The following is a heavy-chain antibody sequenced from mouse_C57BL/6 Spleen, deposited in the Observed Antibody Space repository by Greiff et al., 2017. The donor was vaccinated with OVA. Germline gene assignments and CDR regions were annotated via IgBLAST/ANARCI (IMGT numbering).Heavy chain of an antibody. Sequence: EVQLKESGAELVRPGASVKLSCTASGFNIKDDYMHWVKQRPEQGLEWIGWIDPENGDTEYASKFQGKATITADTSSNTAYLQLSSLTSEDTAVYYCTTDGSHAMDYWGQGTSVTVSS. D-gene: IGHD1-1*01. CDR2: IDPENGDT. J-gene: IGHJ4*01. CDR3: TTDGSHAMDY. V-gene: IGHV14-4*01. CDR1: GFNIKDDY.